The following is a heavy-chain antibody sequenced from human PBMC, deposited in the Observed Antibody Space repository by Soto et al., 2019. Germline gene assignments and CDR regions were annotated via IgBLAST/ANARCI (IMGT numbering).Heavy chain of an antibody. V-gene: IGHV1-2*02. D-gene: IGHD2-2*01. CDR2: INPNSGGT. J-gene: IGHJ6*02. CDR1: GYTFTGYY. CDR3: VVVVPAADYYYGMDV. Sequence: ASVKVSCKASGYTFTGYYMHWVRQAPGQGLEWMGWINPNSGGTNYAQKFQGRVTMTRDTSISTAYMELSRLRSDDTAVYYCVVVVPAADYYYGMDVWGQGTTVTVSS.